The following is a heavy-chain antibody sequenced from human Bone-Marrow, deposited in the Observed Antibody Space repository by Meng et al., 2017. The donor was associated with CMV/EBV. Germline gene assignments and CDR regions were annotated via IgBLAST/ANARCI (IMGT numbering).Heavy chain of an antibody. V-gene: IGHV1-69*05. CDR3: ARSRGRYGRYGSGSMRLAQYYYGMDV. CDR1: GGTFSSYA. J-gene: IGHJ6*02. CDR2: IIPIFGAA. Sequence: SVKVSRKASGGTFSSYAISWVRQAPGQGLEWMGGIIPIFGAANYAQKFQGRVTITTDESTSTAYMELGSLRSEDTAVYYCARSRGRYGRYGSGSMRLAQYYYGMDVWGQGTTVTVSS. D-gene: IGHD3-10*01.